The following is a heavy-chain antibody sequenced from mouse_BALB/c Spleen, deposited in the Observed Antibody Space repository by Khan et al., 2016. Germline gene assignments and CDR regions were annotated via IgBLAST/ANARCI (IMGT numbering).Heavy chain of an antibody. CDR2: IYPGSGST. D-gene: IGHD3-3*01. CDR1: GYTFTDYV. Sequence: QVQLQQSGPELVKPGASVKMSCKASGYTFTDYVISWVKQSTGQGLEWIGEIYPGSGSTYYTEKFKGKATLTADKSSNTAYMQLSSLISEDSAVYVCAKGLGAMDYWGQGTSVTVSS. CDR3: AKGLGAMDY. J-gene: IGHJ4*01. V-gene: IGHV1-77*01.